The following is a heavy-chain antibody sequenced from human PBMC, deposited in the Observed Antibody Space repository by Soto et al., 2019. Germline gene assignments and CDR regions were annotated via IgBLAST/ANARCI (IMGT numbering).Heavy chain of an antibody. D-gene: IGHD3-10*01. CDR2: TYYRSKWYN. CDR1: GDSVSSNSAA. J-gene: IGHJ4*02. CDR3: AREPLNYGSGSYYNRLYFDY. V-gene: IGHV6-1*01. Sequence: SQTLSLTCAISGDSVSSNSAAWNWIRQSPSRGLEWLGRTYYRSKWYNDYAVSVKSRITINPDTSKNQFSLQLNSVTPEDTAVYYCAREPLNYGSGSYYNRLYFDYWGQGTLVTVSS.